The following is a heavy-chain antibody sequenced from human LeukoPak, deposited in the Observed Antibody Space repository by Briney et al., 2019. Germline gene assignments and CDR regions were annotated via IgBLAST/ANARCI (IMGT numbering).Heavy chain of an antibody. J-gene: IGHJ4*02. V-gene: IGHV3-30-3*01. CDR3: AMGRQLDY. CDR2: ISYDGSNK. CDR1: GFTFSNYN. Sequence: GGSLRLSCAASGFTFSNYNMNWVRQAPGKGLEWVAVISYDGSNKYYADSVKGRFTISRDNSKNTLYLQMNSLRAEDTAVYYCAMGRQLDYWGQGTLVTVSS.